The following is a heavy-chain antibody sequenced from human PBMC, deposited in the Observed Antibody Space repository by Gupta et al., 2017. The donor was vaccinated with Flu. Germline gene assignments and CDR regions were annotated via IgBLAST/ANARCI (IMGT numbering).Heavy chain of an antibody. CDR1: GFVFGSYS. CDR3: AKTGTTGYFYMDV. CDR2: ISYDGGKT. Sequence: QVQLEEPGGGVVQPGKALTLSCTGFGFVFGSYSMNWVRQTPGKGLEWVAMISYDGGKTSYADSVQGRFTVSRENSRDTLYLQMDSLTDDDTAVYYCAKTGTTGYFYMDVWGTGTTVIVSS. V-gene: IGHV3-30*18. J-gene: IGHJ6*03. D-gene: IGHD1-7*01.